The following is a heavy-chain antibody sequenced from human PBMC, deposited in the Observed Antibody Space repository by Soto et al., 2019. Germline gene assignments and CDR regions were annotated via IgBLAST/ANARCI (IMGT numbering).Heavy chain of an antibody. D-gene: IGHD2-2*01. J-gene: IGHJ3*02. Sequence: QVQLVQSGAEVKKPGSSVKVSCKASGGTFRTYTVIWVRQAPGQGLEWMGRILPMVDITNSAQSFQGRLTIIADKSTSTVYLELSSLIFEDTALYYCSLGSWSAETFDIWGRGTMVTVSS. CDR2: ILPMVDIT. CDR1: GGTFRTYT. CDR3: SLGSWSAETFDI. V-gene: IGHV1-69*02.